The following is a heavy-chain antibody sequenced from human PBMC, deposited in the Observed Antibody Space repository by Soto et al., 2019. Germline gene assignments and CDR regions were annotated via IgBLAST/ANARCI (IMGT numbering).Heavy chain of an antibody. D-gene: IGHD6-19*01. CDR3: ARDPLGWSYYYGMDV. CDR2: IWYDGSNK. Sequence: QVQLVESGGGVVQPGRSLRLSCAASGFTFSSYGMHWVRQAPGKGLEWVAVIWYDGSNKYYADSVKGRFTISRDNSKNTLYLQMNSLRAEDTAVYYCARDPLGWSYYYGMDVWGQGTTVTVSS. J-gene: IGHJ6*02. V-gene: IGHV3-33*01. CDR1: GFTFSSYG.